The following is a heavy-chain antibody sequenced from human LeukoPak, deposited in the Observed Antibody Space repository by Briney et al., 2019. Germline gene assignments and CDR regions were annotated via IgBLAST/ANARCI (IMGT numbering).Heavy chain of an antibody. J-gene: IGHJ4*02. CDR1: GFTFSSYG. CDR3: ARDGFGSGYYLDY. D-gene: IGHD3-3*01. V-gene: IGHV3-33*08. Sequence: GGSLRLSCAASGFTFSSYGMHWVRQAPGKGLEWVAVIWYDGSNKYYADSVKGRFTTSRDNSKNTLYLQMNSLRAEDTAVYYCARDGFGSGYYLDYWGQGTLVTVSS. CDR2: IWYDGSNK.